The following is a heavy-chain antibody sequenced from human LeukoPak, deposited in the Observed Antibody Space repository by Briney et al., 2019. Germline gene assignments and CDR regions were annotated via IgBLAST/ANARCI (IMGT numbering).Heavy chain of an antibody. CDR3: AKKTLWHGSWFGGGGGGSNY. V-gene: IGHV3-23*01. CDR1: GITFSSYG. D-gene: IGHD6-13*01. Sequence: GGSLRPSCEVSGITFSSYGMSWVRQAPGKGLEWVSAIGHSGDNTYYAESVKGRFTISRDNSKNTLYLQMDSLRGDDTAVYYCAKKTLWHGSWFGGGGGGSNYWGQGTLVTVSS. J-gene: IGHJ4*02. CDR2: IGHSGDNT.